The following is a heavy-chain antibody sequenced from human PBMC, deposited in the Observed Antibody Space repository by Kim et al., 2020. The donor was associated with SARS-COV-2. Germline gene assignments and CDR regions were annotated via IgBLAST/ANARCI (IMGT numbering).Heavy chain of an antibody. CDR3: ARLMVRGWPKYYYYGMDV. CDR1: GFTFSSYS. V-gene: IGHV3-21*01. Sequence: GGSLRLSCAASGFTFSSYSMNWVRQAPGKGLEWVSSISSSSSYIYYADSVKGRFTISRDNAKNSLYLQMNSLRAEDTAVYYCARLMVRGWPKYYYYGMDVWGQGTTVTVSS. CDR2: ISSSSSYI. J-gene: IGHJ6*02. D-gene: IGHD3-10*01.